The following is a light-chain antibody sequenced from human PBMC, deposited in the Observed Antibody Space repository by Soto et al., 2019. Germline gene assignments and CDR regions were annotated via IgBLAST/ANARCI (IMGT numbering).Light chain of an antibody. J-gene: IGKJ3*01. CDR3: QQLNSYRGFT. V-gene: IGKV1-9*01. Sequence: DIPLTQSPSFLSASVGDRVTITCRASQGISSYLAWYQQKPGKAPKLLIYATSTLQSGVPSRFSGSGSGTEFTLTISSLQPEDFATYYCQQLNSYRGFTFGPGTKVYIK. CDR2: ATS. CDR1: QGISSY.